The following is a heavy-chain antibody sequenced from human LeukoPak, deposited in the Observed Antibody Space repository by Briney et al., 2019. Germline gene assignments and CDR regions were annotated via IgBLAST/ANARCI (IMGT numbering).Heavy chain of an antibody. J-gene: IGHJ4*02. Sequence: PGRSLRLSCAASGFTFSSYGMHWVRQAPGKGLEWVAVIPYDGSNKYYADSVKGRFTISRDNSKNTLYLQMNSLRAEDTAVYYCAKDNDYWGQGTLVTVSS. CDR2: IPYDGSNK. CDR1: GFTFSSYG. CDR3: AKDNDY. V-gene: IGHV3-30*18.